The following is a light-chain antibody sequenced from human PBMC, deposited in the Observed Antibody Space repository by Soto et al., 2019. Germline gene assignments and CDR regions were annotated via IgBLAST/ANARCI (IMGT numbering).Light chain of an antibody. J-gene: IGKJ1*01. V-gene: IGKV3-20*01. CDR1: QSISSSY. CDR3: QQYGSSPPGT. CDR2: GAY. Sequence: EIVLTQSPGTLSLSPGERATLSCRASQSISSSYLAWYQQKPGQAPRLLIYGAYSRASGIPDRFSGGGSGTDFTLTISRLEPEDFAVYYCQQYGSSPPGTFGQGTKVDIK.